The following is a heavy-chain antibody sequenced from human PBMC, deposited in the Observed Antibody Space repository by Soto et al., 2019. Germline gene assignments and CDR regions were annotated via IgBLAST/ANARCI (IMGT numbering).Heavy chain of an antibody. V-gene: IGHV1-69*13. CDR2: IIPIFGTA. CDR1: GGTFSSYA. CDR3: ALDFWSGYDPSKVSSLDDY. Sequence: PVKVSCKASGGTFSSYAISWGRQAPGQRVDWMGGIIPIFGTANYAQKFQGRVTITADESTSTAYMELSSLRSEDTAVYYCALDFWSGYDPSKVSSLDDYWGQGTLVTVSS. J-gene: IGHJ4*02. D-gene: IGHD3-3*01.